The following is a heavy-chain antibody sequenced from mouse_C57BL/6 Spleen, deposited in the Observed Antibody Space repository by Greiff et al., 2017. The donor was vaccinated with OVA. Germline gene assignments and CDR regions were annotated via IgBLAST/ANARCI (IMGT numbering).Heavy chain of an antibody. D-gene: IGHD2-2*01. CDR2: ISSGSSTI. Sequence: DVKLVESGGGLVMPGGSLKLSCAASGFTFSDYGMHWVRQAPEKGLEWVAYISSGSSTIYYADTVKGRFTISRDNAKNTLFLQMTSLRSEDTAMYYCARRDGYGAMDDWGQGTSVTVSS. J-gene: IGHJ4*01. CDR1: GFTFSDYG. CDR3: ARRDGYGAMDD. V-gene: IGHV5-17*01.